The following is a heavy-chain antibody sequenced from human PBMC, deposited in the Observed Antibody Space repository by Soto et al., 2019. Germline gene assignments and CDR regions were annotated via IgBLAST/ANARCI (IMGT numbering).Heavy chain of an antibody. J-gene: IGHJ6*02. CDR3: ARDLLAYRSHGGYYYHYGMDV. CDR1: GGSISSYY. CDR2: IYYSGST. Sequence: SETLSLTCTVSGGSISSYYWSWIRQPPGKGLEWIGYIYYSGSTNYNPSLKSRGTISVDTSKNQFSLKLSSVTAADTAVYYCARDLLAYRSHGGYYYHYGMDVCRQGPTVTVSS. V-gene: IGHV4-59*01. D-gene: IGHD6-13*01.